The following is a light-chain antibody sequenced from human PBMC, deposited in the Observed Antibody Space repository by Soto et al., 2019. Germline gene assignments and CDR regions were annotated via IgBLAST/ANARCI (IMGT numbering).Light chain of an antibody. CDR2: RAS. J-gene: IGKJ1*01. Sequence: DIQMTQSPSTLSASVGDRVTITCRASQSISNWLAWYQQKPGRAPKLLIYRASTLESGVPSRFSGSASGTEFTLTINSLQPDDFATYYCQQYNSYSTFGQGTKVEIK. V-gene: IGKV1-5*03. CDR1: QSISNW. CDR3: QQYNSYST.